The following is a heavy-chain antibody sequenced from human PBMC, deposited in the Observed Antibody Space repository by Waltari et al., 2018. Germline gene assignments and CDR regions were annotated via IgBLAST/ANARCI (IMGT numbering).Heavy chain of an antibody. V-gene: IGHV3-7*01. Sequence: EVQLVESGGGLVQPGGSLRLSCAASGFTFSSYWMRWFRQAPGKGLEWVANIKQDGSEKYYVDSVKGRFTISRDNAKNSLYLQMNSLRAEDTAVYYCARVELVYYYDSSGYLDYWGQGTLVTVSS. D-gene: IGHD3-22*01. CDR3: ARVELVYYYDSSGYLDY. J-gene: IGHJ4*02. CDR1: GFTFSSYW. CDR2: IKQDGSEK.